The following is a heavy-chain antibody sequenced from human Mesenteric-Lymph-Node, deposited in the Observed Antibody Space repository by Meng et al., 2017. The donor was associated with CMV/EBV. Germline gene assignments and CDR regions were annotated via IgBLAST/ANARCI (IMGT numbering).Heavy chain of an antibody. Sequence: PSETLSLTCAGYGASFTSYYWSWIRQSPGKGLEWIGEINHRGSTNYNPSLKSRVTISVDTSKSQFSLNLTSVTAADTAVYYCARPQNTWGQGTLVTVSS. CDR2: INHRGST. V-gene: IGHV4-34*01. CDR3: ARPQNT. D-gene: IGHD2/OR15-2a*01. CDR1: GASFTSYY. J-gene: IGHJ4*02.